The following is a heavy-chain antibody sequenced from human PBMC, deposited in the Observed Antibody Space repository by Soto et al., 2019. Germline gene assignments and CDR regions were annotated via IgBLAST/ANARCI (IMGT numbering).Heavy chain of an antibody. CDR1: GFTFSSYA. D-gene: IGHD6-19*01. CDR2: ISGSGGST. CDR3: AKGDSSGWTGDYYYGMDV. V-gene: IGHV3-23*01. Sequence: GGSLRLSCAASGFTFSSYAMSWVRQAPGKGLEWVSAISGSGGSTYYADSVKGRFTISRDNSKNTLYLQMNSLRAEDTAVYYCAKGDSSGWTGDYYYGMDVWGQRTTVTVS. J-gene: IGHJ6*02.